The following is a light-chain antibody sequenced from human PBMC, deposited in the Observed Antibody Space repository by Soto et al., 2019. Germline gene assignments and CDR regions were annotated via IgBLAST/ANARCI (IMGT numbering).Light chain of an antibody. J-gene: IGKJ1*01. CDR1: QSVLYRSDNKNY. CDR2: WAS. V-gene: IGKV4-1*01. CDR3: QQYYTTPTWT. Sequence: DIVMTQSPGSLAVSLGERATISCKSSQSVLYRSDNKNYLGWFQQKPGQTPRLLIYWASTRESGVSDRFSGSGSGTDFTLTIDSLQAEDVAVYYCQQYYTTPTWTFGQGTKVDIK.